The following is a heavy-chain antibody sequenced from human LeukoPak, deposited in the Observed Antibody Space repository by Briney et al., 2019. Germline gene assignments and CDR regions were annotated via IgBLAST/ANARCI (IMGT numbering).Heavy chain of an antibody. CDR3: AKGSSGWSEVGWGIDY. CDR1: GFTFSNYN. V-gene: IGHV3-21*04. CDR2: ISSSNNYI. J-gene: IGHJ4*02. D-gene: IGHD6-19*01. Sequence: PGWSLRLPCAASGFTFSNYNMNWVRQAPEKGLEWVSSISSSNNYIYYADSVKGPFTISRDNAKNSLYLQMNSLRAGDAALYRCAKGSSGWSEVGWGIDYWGQGTLVTVSS.